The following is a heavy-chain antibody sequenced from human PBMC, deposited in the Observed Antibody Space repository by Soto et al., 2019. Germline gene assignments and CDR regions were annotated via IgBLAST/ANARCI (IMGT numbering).Heavy chain of an antibody. D-gene: IGHD1-7*01. J-gene: IGHJ4*02. Sequence: SETLSLTCAVSGGSFTSNNWWTCVRQPPGQGLEWIGEIYRTGSTNYNPSLKSRVTISLDKSENQFSLKVTSLTAADTAVYYCASRDPGTSVDYWGQGTLVTVAS. V-gene: IGHV4-4*02. CDR3: ASRDPGTSVDY. CDR1: GGSFTSNNW. CDR2: IYRTGST.